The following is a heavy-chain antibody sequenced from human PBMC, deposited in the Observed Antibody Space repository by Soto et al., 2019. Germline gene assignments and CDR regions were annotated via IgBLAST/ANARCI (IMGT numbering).Heavy chain of an antibody. D-gene: IGHD3-3*01. CDR3: AREPSYDFWSGTSHAWFDP. Sequence: SVKVSCKASGGTFSSYAISWVRQAPGQGLEWTGGIIPIFGTANYAQKFQGRVTITADESTSTAYMELSSLRSEDTAVYYCAREPSYDFWSGTSHAWFDPWGQGTLVTVSS. CDR1: GGTFSSYA. V-gene: IGHV1-69*13. CDR2: IIPIFGTA. J-gene: IGHJ5*02.